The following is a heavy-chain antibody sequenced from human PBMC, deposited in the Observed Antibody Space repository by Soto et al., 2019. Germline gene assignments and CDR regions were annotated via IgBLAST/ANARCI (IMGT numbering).Heavy chain of an antibody. D-gene: IGHD6-19*01. J-gene: IGHJ4*02. V-gene: IGHV3-23*01. CDR3: ATAGFSSGWSTSYFDY. Sequence: EVQLLESGGGLVQPGRSLRLSCAASGFTFSSYAMNWVRQAPGKGLEWVSAMSGTGGSTYYADSVKGRFTISRDNSKNTLYLQMNSLRVEDTAVFYCATAGFSSGWSTSYFDYWGQGTLVTVSS. CDR1: GFTFSSYA. CDR2: MSGTGGST.